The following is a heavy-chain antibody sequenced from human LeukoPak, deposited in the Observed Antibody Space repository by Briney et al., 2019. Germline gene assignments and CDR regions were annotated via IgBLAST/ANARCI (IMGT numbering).Heavy chain of an antibody. CDR3: ANGAGDPYFDY. CDR1: GYSISSGYY. J-gene: IGHJ4*02. V-gene: IGHV4-38-2*01. D-gene: IGHD7-27*01. Sequence: KSSETLSLTCAVSGYSISSGYYWGWIRQPPGKGLEWIGSIYHSGSTYYNPSLKSRVTISVDTSKNQFSLKLSSVTAADTAVYYCANGAGDPYFDYWGQGTQVTVSS. CDR2: IYHSGST.